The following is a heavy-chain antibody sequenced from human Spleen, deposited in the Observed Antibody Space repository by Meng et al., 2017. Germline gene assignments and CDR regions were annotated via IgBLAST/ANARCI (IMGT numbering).Heavy chain of an antibody. CDR3: ARSPIDKYDLSALPLDY. D-gene: IGHD3-16*01. Sequence: GGSLRLSCAGSGFTVRSNYMKWVRQAPGKGLECVSVICSGVRTYSADSVKGRFTISRDNSKNTVFLQINSLRVEDTAVYYCARSPIDKYDLSALPLDYWGQGTLVTVSS. CDR2: ICSGVRT. CDR1: GFTVRSNY. J-gene: IGHJ4*02. V-gene: IGHV3-53*05.